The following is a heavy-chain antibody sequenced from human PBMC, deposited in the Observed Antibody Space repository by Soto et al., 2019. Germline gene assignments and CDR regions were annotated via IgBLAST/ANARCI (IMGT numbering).Heavy chain of an antibody. D-gene: IGHD2-2*01. CDR1: GFTLSSYA. CDR3: AKGGGYCSSTSCYVGPNDAFDI. V-gene: IGHV3-23*01. CDR2: ISGSGGST. Sequence: GGSLRLSCAASGFTLSSYAMSWVRQAPGKGLEWVSAISGSGGSTYCADSVKGRFTVSRDNSKNTLYLQMNSLRAEDTAVYYCAKGGGYCSSTSCYVGPNDAFDIWGQGTMVTVSS. J-gene: IGHJ3*02.